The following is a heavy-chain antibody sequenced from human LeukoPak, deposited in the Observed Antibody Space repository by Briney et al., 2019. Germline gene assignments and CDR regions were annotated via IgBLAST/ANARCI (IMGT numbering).Heavy chain of an antibody. CDR2: ISWNSGSI. V-gene: IGHV3-9*01. J-gene: IGHJ4*02. D-gene: IGHD3-16*02. Sequence: GGSLRLSCAASGFTFDDYAMHWVRQAPGKGLEWVSGISWNSGSIGYADSVKGRFTISRDNAKNSLYLQMNSLRAEDTAVYYCATTLGELSFGFDYWGQGTLVTVSS. CDR1: GFTFDDYA. CDR3: ATTLGELSFGFDY.